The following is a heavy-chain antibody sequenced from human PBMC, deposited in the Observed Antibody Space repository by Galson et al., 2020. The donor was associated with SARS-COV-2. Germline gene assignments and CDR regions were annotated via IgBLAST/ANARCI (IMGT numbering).Heavy chain of an antibody. CDR1: GGSMSSSNNF. Sequence: ASETLSLTCTSSGGSMSSSNNFWGWIRQSTGKGREWIGSIFYSGSTFYNPSLTSPVTVSLDTPNNQFSLKLRFVTAAYTAVYFCARDVGYIYGFDWYFVLWGRGTLVTVSS. CDR2: IFYSGST. V-gene: IGHV4-39*07. CDR3: ARDVGYIYGFDWYFVL. D-gene: IGHD5-18*01. J-gene: IGHJ2*01.